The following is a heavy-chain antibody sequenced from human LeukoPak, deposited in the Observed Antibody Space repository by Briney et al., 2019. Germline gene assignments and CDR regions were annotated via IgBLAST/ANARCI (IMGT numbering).Heavy chain of an antibody. CDR2: IWNAGTNT. CDR3: AGDTPPGGDYYFDY. V-gene: IGHV3-33*01. Sequence: PGGSLRLSCAASGFSFSTYGMHWVRQAPGKGLEWGALIWNAGTNTYYADSVKGRFTISRDNSKNTLYLQMNSLRAEDTAVYYCAGDTPPGGDYYFDYWGQGTLVIVSS. CDR1: GFSFSTYG. J-gene: IGHJ4*02. D-gene: IGHD3-16*01.